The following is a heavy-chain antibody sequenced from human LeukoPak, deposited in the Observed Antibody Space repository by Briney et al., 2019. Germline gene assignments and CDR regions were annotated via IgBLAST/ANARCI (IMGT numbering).Heavy chain of an antibody. CDR3: AKGGRGSYRFDYFDF. V-gene: IGHV3-21*04. Sequence: GGSLRLSCAASGFTFSSYSMNWVRQAPGKGLEWVSSISSSSSYIYYADSVKGRFTISRDNAKNSLYLQMNSLRAEDTALYYCAKGGRGSYRFDYFDFWGQGTLVTVSS. CDR1: GFTFSSYS. D-gene: IGHD1-26*01. CDR2: ISSSSSYI. J-gene: IGHJ4*02.